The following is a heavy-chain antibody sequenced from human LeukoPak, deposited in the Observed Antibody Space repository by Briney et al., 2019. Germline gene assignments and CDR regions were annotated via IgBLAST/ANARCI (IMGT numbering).Heavy chain of an antibody. D-gene: IGHD6-19*01. CDR1: GFTFDDYA. CDR2: ISGDGGST. Sequence: GRSLRLSCAASGFTFDDYAMHWVRQAPGKGLEWVSLISGDGGSTYYADSVKGRFTISRDNSKNSLYLQMNSLRTEDTALYYCAKDRYSSGWSPFDYWGQGTLVTVSS. V-gene: IGHV3-43*02. J-gene: IGHJ4*02. CDR3: AKDRYSSGWSPFDY.